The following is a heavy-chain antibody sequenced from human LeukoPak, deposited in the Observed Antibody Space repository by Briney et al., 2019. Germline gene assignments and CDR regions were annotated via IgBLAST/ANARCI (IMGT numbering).Heavy chain of an antibody. Sequence: GSSLRLFCAASGLPYDHYAMHWPRQAPGEGGEGVSGISWNSGSIGYADSVKGRFAIYRDNAETSLYLQMNSLRTEDTALYYCAKYCSGHQQPRNFDIWGQGTMVTVSS. CDR2: ISWNSGSI. CDR3: AKYCSGHQQPRNFDI. V-gene: IGHV3-9*01. CDR1: GLPYDHYA. D-gene: IGHD1-14*01. J-gene: IGHJ3*02.